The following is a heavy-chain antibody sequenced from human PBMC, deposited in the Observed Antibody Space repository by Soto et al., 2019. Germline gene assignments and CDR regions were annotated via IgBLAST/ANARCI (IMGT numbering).Heavy chain of an antibody. V-gene: IGHV4-30-2*01. CDR1: GGSISSGGYS. CDR2: IYHSGST. J-gene: IGHJ4*02. Sequence: QLQLQESGSGLVKPSQTLSLTCAVSGGSISSGGYSWSWIRQPPGKGLEWVGNIYHSGSTYYNPSLKRRVPISIDRSKNQFSLKLSSVTAADTAVYYCTRSSSTVTTLDYWGQGTLVTVSS. CDR3: TRSSSTVTTLDY. D-gene: IGHD2-2*01.